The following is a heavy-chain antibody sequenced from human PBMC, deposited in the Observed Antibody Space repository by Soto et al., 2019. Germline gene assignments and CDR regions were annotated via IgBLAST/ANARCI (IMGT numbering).Heavy chain of an antibody. V-gene: IGHV4-39*01. Sequence: PSETLSLTCTVSGDSISTSSSYYWGWIRQPPGKGLEWIANMYYSGSTYYNPSLKSRVTISLETSENQFSLRAEDMAVYYCARGIDSSPSSGFDYWGQGTLVTVSS. CDR2: MYYSGST. CDR3: ARGIDSSPSSGFDY. J-gene: IGHJ4*02. D-gene: IGHD6-13*01. CDR1: GDSISTSSSYY.